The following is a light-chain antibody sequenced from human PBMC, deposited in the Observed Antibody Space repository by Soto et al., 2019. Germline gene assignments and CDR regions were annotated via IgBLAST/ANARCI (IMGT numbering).Light chain of an antibody. CDR1: SSDVGGYNY. CDR2: EVS. CDR3: SSXAGSXTVV. V-gene: IGLV2-8*01. Sequence: QSALTQPPSASGSPGQSVTISCTGTSSDVGGYNYVSWYQQHPGKAPKLMIYEVSKRPSGVPDRFSGSKSGNTASLTVSGXXAEDXADYYCSSXAGSXTVVFGGGT. J-gene: IGLJ2*01.